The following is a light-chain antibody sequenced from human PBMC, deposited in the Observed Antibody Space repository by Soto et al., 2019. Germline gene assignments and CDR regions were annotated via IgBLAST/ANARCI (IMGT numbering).Light chain of an antibody. V-gene: IGKV3-11*01. CDR2: RVS. J-gene: IGKJ1*01. CDR3: RQRSNTSPWT. CDR1: PSISTY. Sequence: EIVLTQTPATLSLSPGEGASLSCSASPSISTYFAWYQQSPGQVPRLLIHRVSNRAPAIPPRCSGSGSGADFSLSVSGLVTEDFVIVYCRQRSNTSPWTFGQGTRVELK.